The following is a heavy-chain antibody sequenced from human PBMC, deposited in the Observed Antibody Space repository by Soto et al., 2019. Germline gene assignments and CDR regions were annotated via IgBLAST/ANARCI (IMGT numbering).Heavy chain of an antibody. CDR1: GFTFSSYG. J-gene: IGHJ6*02. CDR2: IWYDGSNK. D-gene: IGHD3-3*01. Sequence: GGSLRLSCAASGFTFSSYGMHWVRQAPGKGLEWVAVIWYDGSNKYYADSVKGRFTISRDNSKNTLYLQMNSLRAEDTAVYYCARERSGFETYGMDVWGQGTTVTVSS. V-gene: IGHV3-33*01. CDR3: ARERSGFETYGMDV.